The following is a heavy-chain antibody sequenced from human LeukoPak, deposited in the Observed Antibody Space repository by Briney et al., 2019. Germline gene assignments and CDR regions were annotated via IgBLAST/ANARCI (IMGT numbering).Heavy chain of an antibody. CDR2: IYPGDSDT. CDR1: GYSFTSYW. Sequence: GESLKISCKGSGYSFTSYWIGWVRQMPGKGLEWMGIIYPGDSDTRYSPSFQGQVTISADKSISTAYLQWSRLKASDTAMYYCASRYCSGGSCYSDDPFDIWGQGTMVTVSS. CDR3: ASRYCSGGSCYSDDPFDI. D-gene: IGHD2-15*01. V-gene: IGHV5-51*01. J-gene: IGHJ3*02.